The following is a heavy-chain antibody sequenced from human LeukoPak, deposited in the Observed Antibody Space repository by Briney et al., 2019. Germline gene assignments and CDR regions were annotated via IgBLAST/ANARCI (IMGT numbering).Heavy chain of an antibody. CDR2: INHSGST. CDR1: GGSFSGYY. CDR3: ARVLRAAAGRDYCYGMDV. D-gene: IGHD6-13*01. V-gene: IGHV4-34*01. Sequence: PSETLSLTCAVYGGSFSGYYWSWIRQPPGKGLEWIGEINHSGSTNYNPSLKSRVTISVDTSKNQFSLKLSSVTAADTAVYYCARVLRAAAGRDYCYGMDVWGQGTTVTVSS. J-gene: IGHJ6*02.